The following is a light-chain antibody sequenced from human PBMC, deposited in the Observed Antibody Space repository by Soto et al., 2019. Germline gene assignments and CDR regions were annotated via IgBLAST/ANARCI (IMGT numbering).Light chain of an antibody. J-gene: IGKJ5*01. CDR2: AAP. V-gene: IGKV3-20*01. CDR3: QYYGNSRIT. CDR1: QSVSTN. Sequence: EIVLTQSPATLSLSPGERATLSCRASQSVSTNLAWYQQKAGQAPRLLIYAAPSGATGIPDRFSGSGSGTDFTLTINRLEPEDFVVYYCQYYGNSRITFGQGTRLEI.